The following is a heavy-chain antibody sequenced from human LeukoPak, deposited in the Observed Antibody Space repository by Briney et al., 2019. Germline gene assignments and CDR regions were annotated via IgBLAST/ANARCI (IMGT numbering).Heavy chain of an antibody. CDR2: IYTSGST. V-gene: IGHV4-4*07. J-gene: IGHJ5*02. Sequence: PSETLSLTCTVAGGSISIYYWSWIRQPAGKGLEWIGRIYTSGSTNYNPSLKSRVTMSVDTSKNQFSLKLSSVTAADTAVYYCARDKGDYGDYYWFDPWGQGTLVTVSS. CDR3: ARDKGDYGDYYWFDP. D-gene: IGHD4-17*01. CDR1: GGSISIYY.